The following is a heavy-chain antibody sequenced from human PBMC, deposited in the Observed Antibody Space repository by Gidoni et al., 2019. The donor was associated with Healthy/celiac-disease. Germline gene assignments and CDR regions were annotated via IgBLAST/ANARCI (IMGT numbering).Heavy chain of an antibody. CDR2: IYSGGST. J-gene: IGHJ4*02. CDR1: GFTVSNY. V-gene: IGHV3-66*01. D-gene: IGHD3-10*01. CDR3: ARVNGDFPDF. Sequence: EVQLVESGGGLVQPGGYLRLSCAASGFTVSNYMSWVRQAPGKGLEWVSIIYSGGSTYSADAVKGRFTISRDNSKNTLYLQMNSLRAEDTAVYYCARVNGDFPDFWGQGTLVTVSS.